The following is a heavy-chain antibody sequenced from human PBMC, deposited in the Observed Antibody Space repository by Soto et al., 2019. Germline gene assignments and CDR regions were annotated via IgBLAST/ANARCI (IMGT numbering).Heavy chain of an antibody. D-gene: IGHD1-26*01. CDR1: GYTFTGYY. CDR3: ASWGPPFTTWELLRAYYYYYGMDV. CDR2: INPNSGGT. V-gene: IGHV1-2*02. J-gene: IGHJ6*02. Sequence: RASVKVSCKASGYTFTGYYMHWVRQAPGQGLEWMGWINPNSGGTNYAQKFQGRVTMTRDTSISTAYMELSRLRSDDTAVYYCASWGPPFTTWELLRAYYYYYGMDVWGQGTTVTVSS.